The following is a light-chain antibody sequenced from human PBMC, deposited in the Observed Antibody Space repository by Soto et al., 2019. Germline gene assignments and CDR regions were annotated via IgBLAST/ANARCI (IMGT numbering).Light chain of an antibody. J-gene: IGLJ1*01. Sequence: QSALTQPRSVSGSPGQSVTISCTGTSSDVGGYNYVSWYQQHPGKAPKLMIYDVSKRPSGVPDRFSGSKSGNTASLTISGLQAEDEADYCCCSYAGSYFRVFGTGTKVTVL. CDR2: DVS. V-gene: IGLV2-11*01. CDR3: CSYAGSYFRV. CDR1: SSDVGGYNY.